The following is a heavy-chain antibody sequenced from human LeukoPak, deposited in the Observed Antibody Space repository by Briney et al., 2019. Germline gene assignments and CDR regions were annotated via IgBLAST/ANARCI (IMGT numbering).Heavy chain of an antibody. V-gene: IGHV3-9*01. CDR1: GFTFDDYA. Sequence: AGGSLRLSCAASGFTFDDYAMHWVRQAPGKGLEWVSGISWNSGSIAYADSVKGRFTISRDNAKNSLYLQMNSLRAEDTALYYCAKGDHYDILTGLNYWGQGTLVTVSS. CDR2: ISWNSGSI. CDR3: AKGDHYDILTGLNY. J-gene: IGHJ4*02. D-gene: IGHD3-9*01.